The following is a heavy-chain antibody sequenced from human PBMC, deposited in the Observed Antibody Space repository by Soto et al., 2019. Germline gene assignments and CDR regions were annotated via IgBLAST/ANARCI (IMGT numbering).Heavy chain of an antibody. Sequence: SETLSITCAVYGGSFSGYYWSWIRQPPGKGLEWIGEINHSGSTNYNPSLKSRVTISVDTSKNQFSLKLSSVTAADTAVYYCARGRITMVRFDPWGQGTLVTVSS. D-gene: IGHD3-10*01. CDR2: INHSGST. CDR1: GGSFSGYY. CDR3: ARGRITMVRFDP. V-gene: IGHV4-34*01. J-gene: IGHJ5*02.